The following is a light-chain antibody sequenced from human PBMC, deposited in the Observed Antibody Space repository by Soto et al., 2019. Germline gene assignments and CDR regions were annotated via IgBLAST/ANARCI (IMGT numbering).Light chain of an antibody. Sequence: AIRMTQSPSSFSASTGDRVTITCRASQGISSYLAWYQQKPGKAPKLLIYAASTLQSGVPSRFSGSGSGTDFTLTISRLEPEDFAVYYCQHYGSPPRTFGQGTKVEIK. CDR2: AAS. CDR3: QHYGSPPRT. CDR1: QGISSY. J-gene: IGKJ1*01. V-gene: IGKV1-8*01.